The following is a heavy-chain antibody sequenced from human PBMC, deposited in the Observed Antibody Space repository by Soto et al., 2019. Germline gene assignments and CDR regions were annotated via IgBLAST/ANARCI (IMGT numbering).Heavy chain of an antibody. CDR2: ISGGGDGT. CDR3: AKKGLGSLATYCSTGDCHYAFDI. Sequence: EVQLLESGGGLVQPGGSLRLSCAASGFTFGNYAMIWVRQAPGKGLEWVSTISGGGDGTYYADSVRGCFTISRENSRNTVYLQMNSLRAEDTAVYYCAKKGLGSLATYCSTGDCHYAFDIWGQGTMVTVSS. CDR1: GFTFGNYA. V-gene: IGHV3-23*01. D-gene: IGHD2-15*01. J-gene: IGHJ3*02.